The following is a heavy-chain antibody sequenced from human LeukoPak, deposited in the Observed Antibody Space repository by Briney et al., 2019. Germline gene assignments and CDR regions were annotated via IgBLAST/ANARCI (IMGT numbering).Heavy chain of an antibody. CDR2: ISGSGGST. V-gene: IGHV3-23*01. CDR1: GFTFSSYA. D-gene: IGHD6-19*01. Sequence: PGGSLRLSCAASGFTFSSYAMSWIRQAPGKGLEWVSAISGSGGSTYYADSVKGRFTLSRDNSKNTLYLQRNSLRAEDTAVYYCAKERSSGWYYWGQGTLVTVSS. J-gene: IGHJ4*02. CDR3: AKERSSGWYY.